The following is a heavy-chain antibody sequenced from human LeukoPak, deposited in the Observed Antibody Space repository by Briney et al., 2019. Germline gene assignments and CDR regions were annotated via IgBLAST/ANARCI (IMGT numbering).Heavy chain of an antibody. Sequence: PSETLSLTCAVYGGSFSGYYWSWIRQPPGKGLEWIGEINHSGSTNYNPSLKSRVTISVDTSKNQFSLKLSSVTAADTAVYYCARGGGYSSGWDPYYYYYYYMDVWGKGTTVTVSS. CDR1: GGSFSGYY. V-gene: IGHV4-34*01. CDR3: ARGGGYSSGWDPYYYYYYYMDV. CDR2: INHSGST. J-gene: IGHJ6*03. D-gene: IGHD6-19*01.